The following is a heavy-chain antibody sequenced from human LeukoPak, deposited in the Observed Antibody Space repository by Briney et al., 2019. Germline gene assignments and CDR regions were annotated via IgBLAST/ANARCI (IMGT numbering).Heavy chain of an antibody. V-gene: IGHV1-2*02. Sequence: ASVKVFCKASGYTFTGYYMHWVRQAPGQGLEWMGWINPNSGGTNYAQKFQGRVTMTRDTSISTAYMELSRLRSDDTAVYYCARDGGYCSSTSCYNWFDPWGQGTLVTVSS. J-gene: IGHJ5*02. CDR3: ARDGGYCSSTSCYNWFDP. D-gene: IGHD2-2*01. CDR1: GYTFTGYY. CDR2: INPNSGGT.